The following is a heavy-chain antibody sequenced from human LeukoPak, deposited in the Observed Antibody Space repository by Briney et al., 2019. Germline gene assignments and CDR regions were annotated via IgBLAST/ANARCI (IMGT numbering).Heavy chain of an antibody. D-gene: IGHD2-15*01. CDR1: GFTFSSYA. CDR2: ISGSGGST. Sequence: GGSLRLSCAASGFTFSSYAMSWVRQAPGKGLEWVSAISGSGGSTYYADSVKGRFTISRDNSKNTLYLQMNSLRAEDTAVYYCANSEKCSGGSCYLGAFDIWGQGTMVTVSS. CDR3: ANSEKCSGGSCYLGAFDI. V-gene: IGHV3-23*01. J-gene: IGHJ3*02.